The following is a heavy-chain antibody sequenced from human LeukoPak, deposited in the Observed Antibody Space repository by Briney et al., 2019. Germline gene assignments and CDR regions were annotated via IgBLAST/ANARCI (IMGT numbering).Heavy chain of an antibody. CDR1: GFTFSTYS. D-gene: IGHD4-17*01. CDR3: ASTFYGDSPPY. Sequence: GGSLRLSCAASGFTFSTYSMNWVRQAPGKGLEWVSVIYSGGSTYYADSVKGRFTISRDNSKNTLYLQMNSLRAEDTAVYYCASTFYGDSPPYWGQGTLVTVSS. CDR2: IYSGGST. J-gene: IGHJ4*02. V-gene: IGHV3-66*01.